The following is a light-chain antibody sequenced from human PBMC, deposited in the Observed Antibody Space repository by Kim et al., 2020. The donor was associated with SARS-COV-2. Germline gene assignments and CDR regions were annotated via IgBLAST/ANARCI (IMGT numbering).Light chain of an antibody. CDR2: DVS. V-gene: IGLV2-11*01. CDR3: CSYAGSYTYV. CDR1: SSDVGGYNY. Sequence: QPVTISCTGTSSDVGGYNYVSWYQQHPGKAPKLMIYDVSKRPSGVPDRFSGSKSGNTASLTISGLQAEDEADYYCCSYAGSYTYVFGTGTKATVL. J-gene: IGLJ1*01.